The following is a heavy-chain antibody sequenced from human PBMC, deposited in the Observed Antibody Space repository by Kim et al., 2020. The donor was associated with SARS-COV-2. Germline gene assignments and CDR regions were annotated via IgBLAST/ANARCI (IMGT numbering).Heavy chain of an antibody. CDR2: ISYDGSNK. Sequence: GGSLRLSCAASGFTFSSYGMHWVRQAPGKGLEWVAVISYDGSNKYYADSVKGRFTISRDNSKTTLYLQMNSLRAEDTAVYYCAKDNRGIVVAPGWFDPWGQGTLVTVSS. CDR3: AKDNRGIVVAPGWFDP. V-gene: IGHV3-30*18. D-gene: IGHD2-21*01. J-gene: IGHJ5*02. CDR1: GFTFSSYG.